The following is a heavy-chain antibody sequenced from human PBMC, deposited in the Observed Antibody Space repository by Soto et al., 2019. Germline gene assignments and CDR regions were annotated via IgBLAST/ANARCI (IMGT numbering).Heavy chain of an antibody. V-gene: IGHV4-59*01. CDR1: GGSSVSYY. CDR3: ARGAGAAARFDY. Sequence: SVTLSLTCTVAGGSSVSYYGSWIRQPTGKGLEWIGYIYYSGSTNYNPSLKSRVTISVDTSKNQFSLKLSSVTAADTAVYYCARGAGAAARFDYWGQGTLVTVSS. CDR2: IYYSGST. J-gene: IGHJ4*02. D-gene: IGHD6-13*01.